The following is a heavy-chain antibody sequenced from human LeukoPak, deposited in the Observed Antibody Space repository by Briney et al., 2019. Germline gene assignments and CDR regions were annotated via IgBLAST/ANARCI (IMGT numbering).Heavy chain of an antibody. J-gene: IGHJ4*02. CDR2: IIPIFGIA. D-gene: IGHD3-22*01. CDR1: GGTFSSYA. CDR3: ARASEPTYYYDSSGYYYGDPHDY. V-gene: IGHV1-69*04. Sequence: SVKVPCKASGGTFSSYAISWVRQAPGQGLEWMGRIIPIFGIANYAQKFQGRVTITADKSTSTAYMELSSLRSEDTAVYYCARASEPTYYYDSSGYYYGDPHDYWGQGTLVTVSS.